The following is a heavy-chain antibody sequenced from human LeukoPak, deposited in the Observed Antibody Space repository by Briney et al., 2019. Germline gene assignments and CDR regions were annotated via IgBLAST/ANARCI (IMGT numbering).Heavy chain of an antibody. CDR1: GYPFSDYY. J-gene: IGHJ4*02. D-gene: IGHD1-7*01. CDR2: IDPLDGET. V-gene: IGHV1-69-2*01. Sequence: ATVKISCKASGYPFSDYYIHWIQEAPGKGLQWVGRIDPLDGETTYAERFQGRVTFTADTSTYTIYMGLNSLTFADTAIYYCTRDHEERGPYLDLWGQGSQVTVSS. CDR3: TRDHEERGPYLDL.